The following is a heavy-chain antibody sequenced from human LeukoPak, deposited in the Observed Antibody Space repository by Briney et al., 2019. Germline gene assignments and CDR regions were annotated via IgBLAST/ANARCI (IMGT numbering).Heavy chain of an antibody. CDR1: GFTFSSYG. J-gene: IGHJ4*02. D-gene: IGHD3-3*01. V-gene: IGHV3-30*03. CDR2: ISYDGSNK. CDR3: GRAYDFSRH. Sequence: PGGSLRLSCAASGFTFSSYGMHWVRQAPGKGLEWVAVISYDGSNKYYADSVKGRFTISRDNAKNSLYLQMNGLRAEDTALYYCGRAYDFSRHWGQGTLVTVSS.